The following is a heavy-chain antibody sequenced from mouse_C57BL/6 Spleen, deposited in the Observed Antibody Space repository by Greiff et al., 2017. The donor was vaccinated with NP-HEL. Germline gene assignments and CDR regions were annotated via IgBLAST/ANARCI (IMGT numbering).Heavy chain of an antibody. CDR3: VRGLRNYAMDY. D-gene: IGHD3-2*02. Sequence: QVQLQQPGAELVMPGASVKLSCKASGYTFTSYWMHWVKQRPGQGLEWIGEIDPSDSYTNYNQKFKGKSTLTVDKSSSTAYMQLSSLTSEDSAVYYCVRGLRNYAMDYWGQGTSVTVSS. J-gene: IGHJ4*01. CDR1: GYTFTSYW. CDR2: IDPSDSYT. V-gene: IGHV1-69*01.